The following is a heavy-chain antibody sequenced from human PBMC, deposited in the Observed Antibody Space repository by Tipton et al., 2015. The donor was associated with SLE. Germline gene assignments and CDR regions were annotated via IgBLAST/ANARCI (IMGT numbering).Heavy chain of an antibody. CDR3: ARSGGLVPASMVWFDP. Sequence: TLSLTCAVYGGSFSGYSWSWIRQPPGKGLEWIGMIYHSGSTYYNPSLKSHITMSVDTSKNQFSLKVNSVTAADTAVYYCARSGGLVPASMVWFDPWGQGTLVTVSS. D-gene: IGHD2-2*01. J-gene: IGHJ5*02. CDR1: GGSFSGYS. CDR2: IYHSGST. V-gene: IGHV4-34*10.